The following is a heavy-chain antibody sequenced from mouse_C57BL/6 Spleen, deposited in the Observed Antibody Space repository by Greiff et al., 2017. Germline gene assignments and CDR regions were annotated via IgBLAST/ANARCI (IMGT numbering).Heavy chain of an antibody. V-gene: IGHV1-5*01. Sequence: EVQLQQSGTVLARPGASVKMSCKTSGYTFTSYWMHWVKQRPGQGLEWIGAIYPGNSDTSYNQKFKGKAKLTAVTSASTAYMELSSLTNEDSAVYYCTREGGNSRQGFAYWGQGTLVTVSA. CDR2: IYPGNSDT. D-gene: IGHD2-1*01. J-gene: IGHJ3*01. CDR1: GYTFTSYW. CDR3: TREGGNSRQGFAY.